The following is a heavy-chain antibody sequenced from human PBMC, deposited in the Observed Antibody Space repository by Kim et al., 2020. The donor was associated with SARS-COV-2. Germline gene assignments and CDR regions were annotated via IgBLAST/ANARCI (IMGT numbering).Heavy chain of an antibody. V-gene: IGHV3-30*18. CDR2: ISYDGSNK. CDR1: GFTFSSYG. J-gene: IGHJ5*02. Sequence: GGSLRLSCAASGFTFSSYGMHWVRQAPGKGLEWVAVISYDGSNKYYADSVKGRFTISRDNSKNTLYLQMNSLRAEDTAVYYCAKDGWGSGYNWFDPWGQGTLVTVSS. CDR3: AKDGWGSGYNWFDP. D-gene: IGHD3-22*01.